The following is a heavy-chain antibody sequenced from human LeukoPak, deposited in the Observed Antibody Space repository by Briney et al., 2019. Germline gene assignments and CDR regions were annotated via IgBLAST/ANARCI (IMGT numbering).Heavy chain of an antibody. D-gene: IGHD5-24*01. CDR2: MNGENGNT. CDR3: ATPMANTFDAFDI. CDR1: GYIFRNYD. Sequence: ASVKVSCKPSGYIFRNYDINWVRQAPGQGLEWMGWMNGENGNTGYAQKFHGRVTMTRHAPTNTAYMELTSLRSEDTAVYFCATPMANTFDAFDIWGQGSRVTVSS. V-gene: IGHV1-8*01. J-gene: IGHJ3*02.